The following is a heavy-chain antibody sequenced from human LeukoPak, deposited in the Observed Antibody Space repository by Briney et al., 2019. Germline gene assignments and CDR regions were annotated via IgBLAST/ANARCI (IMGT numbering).Heavy chain of an antibody. V-gene: IGHV3-23*01. CDR3: AKQLGYCSDGSCYFPY. CDR2: ISNNGGYT. D-gene: IGHD2-15*01. CDR1: GFAFSSSA. Sequence: GGSLRLSCAASGFAFSSSAMSWVRQAPGKGLEWVSAISNNGGYTYYADSVQGRFTISRDNSKSTLCLQMNSLRAEDAAVYYCAKQLGYCSDGSCYFPYWGQGTLVTVSS. J-gene: IGHJ4*02.